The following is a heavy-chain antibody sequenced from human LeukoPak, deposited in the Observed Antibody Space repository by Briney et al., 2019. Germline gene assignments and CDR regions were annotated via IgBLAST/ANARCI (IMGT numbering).Heavy chain of an antibody. J-gene: IGHJ4*02. CDR3: ARGTDILTGPDY. CDR1: GFTFSSYG. D-gene: IGHD3-9*01. V-gene: IGHV3-30*03. Sequence: GGSLRLSCAASGFTFSSYGMHWVRQAPGKGLEWVAVISYDRSNKYYADSVKGRFTISRDNSKNTLYLQMNSLRAEDTAVYYCARGTDILTGPDYWGQGTLVTVSS. CDR2: ISYDRSNK.